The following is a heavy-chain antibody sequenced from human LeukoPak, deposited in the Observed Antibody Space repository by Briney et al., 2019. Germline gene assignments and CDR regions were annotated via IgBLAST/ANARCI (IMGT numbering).Heavy chain of an antibody. CDR2: INHSGST. Sequence: PSETLSLTCAVYGGSFSGYYWSWIRQPPVKGLEWIGEINHSGSTNYNPSLKSRVTISVDTSKNQFSLKLSSVTAADTAVYYCARGRRDSRSWYHYLDYWGQGTLVTVSS. D-gene: IGHD6-13*01. J-gene: IGHJ4*02. V-gene: IGHV4-34*01. CDR1: GGSFSGYY. CDR3: ARGRRDSRSWYHYLDY.